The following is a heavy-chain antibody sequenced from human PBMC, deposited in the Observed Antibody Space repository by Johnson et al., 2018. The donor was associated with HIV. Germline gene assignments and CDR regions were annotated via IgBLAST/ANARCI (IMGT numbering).Heavy chain of an antibody. CDR3: AKGGVYVWGSYRDPDAFDI. D-gene: IGHD3-16*02. J-gene: IGHJ3*02. Sequence: QVQLVESAGGVVQPGGSLRLSCAASGFTFSSYVMHWVRQAPGKGLEWVSFIHPDGSNEYYADSVKGRFTISRDNSKNTLYLQMNSLMADDTSVYYCAKGGVYVWGSYRDPDAFDIWGQGTMVTVSS. V-gene: IGHV3-30*02. CDR2: IHPDGSNE. CDR1: GFTFSSYV.